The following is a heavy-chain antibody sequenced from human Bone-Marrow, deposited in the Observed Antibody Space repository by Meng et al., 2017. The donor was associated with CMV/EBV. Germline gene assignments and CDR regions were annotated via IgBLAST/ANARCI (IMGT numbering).Heavy chain of an antibody. CDR2: IGTAGDT. CDR1: GFTFSSND. D-gene: IGHD2-15*01. Sequence: GESLKISCAASGFTFSSNDMHWVRQTTGKGLEWVSAIGTAGDTYYPGSVKGRFTISRENAKNSFYLQMSSLRAGDTAVYYCARRQGSQHFDYWGQGTLVTVSS. J-gene: IGHJ4*02. CDR3: ARRQGSQHFDY. V-gene: IGHV3-13*01.